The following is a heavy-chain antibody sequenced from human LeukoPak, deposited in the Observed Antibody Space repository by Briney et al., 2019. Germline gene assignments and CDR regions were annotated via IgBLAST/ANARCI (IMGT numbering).Heavy chain of an antibody. V-gene: IGHV3-30*03. Sequence: GGSLRLSCAASGFTFRSYWMHWVRQAPGKGLEWVAVISHDGRNKHADSVKGRFTISRDNSKNTLYLQMNSLRAEDTAVYYCARGGVIVATIGDDYWGQGTLVTVSS. CDR1: GFTFRSYW. CDR2: ISHDGRNK. D-gene: IGHD5-12*01. CDR3: ARGGVIVATIGDDY. J-gene: IGHJ4*02.